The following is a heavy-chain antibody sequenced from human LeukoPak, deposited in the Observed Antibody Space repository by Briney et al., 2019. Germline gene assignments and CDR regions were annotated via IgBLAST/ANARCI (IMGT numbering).Heavy chain of an antibody. J-gene: IGHJ5*02. V-gene: IGHV4-39*07. CDR1: GGSISSSSYY. Sequence: SETLSLTCTVSGGSISSSSYYWGWIRQPPGKGLEWIGSIYYSGSTYYNPSLKSRVTISVDTSKNQFSLKLSSVTAADTAVYYCARRRGSGWYWNWFDPWGQGTLVTVSS. D-gene: IGHD6-19*01. CDR2: IYYSGST. CDR3: ARRRGSGWYWNWFDP.